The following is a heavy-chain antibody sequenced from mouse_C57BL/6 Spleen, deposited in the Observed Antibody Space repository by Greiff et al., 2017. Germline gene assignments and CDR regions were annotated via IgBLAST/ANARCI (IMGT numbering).Heavy chain of an antibody. CDR3: ARRASYGYFDV. Sequence: QVQLQQPGAELVKPGASVKLSCKASGYTFTSYWIHWVKQRPGQGLEWIGNINPSNGGTNYNEKFKSKATLTVAKSSSTAYMQLSSLTSEDSAVYYCARRASYGYFDVWGTGTTVTVSS. V-gene: IGHV1-53*01. CDR2: INPSNGGT. J-gene: IGHJ1*03. CDR1: GYTFTSYW. D-gene: IGHD3-1*01.